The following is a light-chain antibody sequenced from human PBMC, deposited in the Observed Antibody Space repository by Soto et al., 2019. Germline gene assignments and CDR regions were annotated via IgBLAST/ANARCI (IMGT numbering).Light chain of an antibody. J-gene: IGLJ1*01. Sequence: QLVLTQPASVSGSPGQSITISCTGTSSDVGGYNYVSWYQQHPVKAPKLMIYDVTNRPSGVSDRFSGSKSGNTASLTISGLQAEDEADYYCRSYTSSSTPYVFGTGTKLTVL. CDR3: RSYTSSSTPYV. CDR2: DVT. V-gene: IGLV2-14*01. CDR1: SSDVGGYNY.